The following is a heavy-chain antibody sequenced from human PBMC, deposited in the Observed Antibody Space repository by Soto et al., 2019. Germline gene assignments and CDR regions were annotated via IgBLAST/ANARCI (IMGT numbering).Heavy chain of an antibody. CDR2: ISPYKRNT. Sequence: ASVKVSWKASGYTFSSYGISWVRQAPGQGLEWMGYISPYKRNTNYAQKFQGRVTLMIDASTSRAFMELNSLRAEDTAMYYCAKDPSTGSADYWGQGTQVTVSS. CDR3: AKDPSTGSADY. V-gene: IGHV1-18*01. CDR1: GYTFSSYG. D-gene: IGHD3-9*01. J-gene: IGHJ4*02.